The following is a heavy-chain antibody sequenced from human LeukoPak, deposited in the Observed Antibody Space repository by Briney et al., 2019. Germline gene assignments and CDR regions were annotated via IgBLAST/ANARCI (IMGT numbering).Heavy chain of an antibody. CDR2: IIPILGIA. CDR1: GGTFSSYA. V-gene: IGHV1-69*04. D-gene: IGHD3-9*01. CDR3: ARDGPNYDNQDAFDI. Sequence: GASVKVSCKASGGTFSSYAISWVRQAPGQGLEWMGRIIPILGIANYAQKLQGRVTMTTDTSTSTAYMELRSLRSDDTAVYYCARDGPNYDNQDAFDIWGQGTMVTVSS. J-gene: IGHJ3*02.